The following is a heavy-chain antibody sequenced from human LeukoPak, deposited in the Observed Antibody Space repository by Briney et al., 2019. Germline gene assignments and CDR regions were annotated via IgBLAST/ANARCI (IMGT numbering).Heavy chain of an antibody. CDR1: GGSFNTYY. V-gene: IGHV4-34*01. J-gene: IGHJ4*02. CDR3: ARDDDSGSSY. D-gene: IGHD1-26*01. Sequence: SETLSLTCALYGGSFNTYYWSWIRQPPGKGLEWIGEINHSGSTNYNPSLKSRVTMSIDTSKNQFSLKVNSVTAADTAVYYCARDDDSGSSYWGQGTLVTVSS. CDR2: INHSGST.